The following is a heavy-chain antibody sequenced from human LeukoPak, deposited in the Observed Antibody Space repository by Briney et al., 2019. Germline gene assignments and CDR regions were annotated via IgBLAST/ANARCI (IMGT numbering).Heavy chain of an antibody. CDR2: ISPGDSDT. Sequence: KGGESLKISCKGSGYSFTNYWIGWVRQMPGKGLEWMGIISPGDSDTRYSPSFQGQVTISVDKSISTAYLQWNTLKASDTAMYYCARQEIVAGASLFDYWGQGTLATVSS. D-gene: IGHD1-26*01. CDR1: GYSFTNYW. V-gene: IGHV5-51*01. J-gene: IGHJ4*02. CDR3: ARQEIVAGASLFDY.